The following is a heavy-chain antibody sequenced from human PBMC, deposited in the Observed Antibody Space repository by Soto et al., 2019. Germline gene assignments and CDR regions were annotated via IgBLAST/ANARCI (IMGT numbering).Heavy chain of an antibody. CDR1: GITFRSYS. J-gene: IGHJ4*02. D-gene: IGHD2-15*01. V-gene: IGHV3-21*01. Sequence: GGSLRLSCAASGITFRSYSMSWVRQAPGKGLEWVASITSDSSDIYYEDSVKGRFTISRDNGENSLYLQMTSLGAEDTGVYYCATTYCSGGYCFSSEYWGQGVLVTVSS. CDR3: ATTYCSGGYCFSSEY. CDR2: ITSDSSDI.